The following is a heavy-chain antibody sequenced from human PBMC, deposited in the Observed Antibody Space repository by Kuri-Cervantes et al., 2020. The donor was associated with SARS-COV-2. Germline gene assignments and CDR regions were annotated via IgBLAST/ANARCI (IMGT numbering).Heavy chain of an antibody. Sequence: SETLSLTCTVSGGSISSYYWSWIRQPPGKGLEWIGYIYYSGSTNYNPSLKSRVTISVDTSKNQFSLKLSSVTAADTAVYYCARDTDYHDSSGYYYDWFDPWGQGTLVTVSS. CDR1: GGSISSYY. CDR3: ARDTDYHDSSGYYYDWFDP. J-gene: IGHJ5*02. V-gene: IGHV4-59*01. CDR2: IYYSGST. D-gene: IGHD3-22*01.